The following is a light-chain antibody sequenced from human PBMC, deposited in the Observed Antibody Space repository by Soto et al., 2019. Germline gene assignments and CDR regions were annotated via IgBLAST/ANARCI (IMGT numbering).Light chain of an antibody. CDR3: QQSYSTLLFT. J-gene: IGKJ2*01. CDR2: AAS. V-gene: IGKV1-39*01. CDR1: QSISSC. Sequence: DIQMTQSPSSLSASVGDRVTITFRASQSISSCLNWYQQKPGKAPKLLIYAASSLQSRVPSKFSGSGSGTDFNLTISSLQPEDFATDHCQQSYSTLLFTFGQGTKLEIK.